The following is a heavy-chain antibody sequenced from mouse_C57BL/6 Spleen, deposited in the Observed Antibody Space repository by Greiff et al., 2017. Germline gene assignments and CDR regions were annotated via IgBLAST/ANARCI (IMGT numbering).Heavy chain of an antibody. CDR3: TREGDYGYDEGFAY. V-gene: IGHV5-9-1*02. Sequence: EVKLLESGEGLVKPGGSLKLSCAASGFTFSSYAMSWVRQTPEKRLEWVAYISSGGDYIYYADTVKGRFTIARDNARNTLYLQMSSLKSEDTAMYYCTREGDYGYDEGFAYWGQGTLVTVSA. J-gene: IGHJ3*01. CDR2: ISSGGDYI. CDR1: GFTFSSYA. D-gene: IGHD2-2*01.